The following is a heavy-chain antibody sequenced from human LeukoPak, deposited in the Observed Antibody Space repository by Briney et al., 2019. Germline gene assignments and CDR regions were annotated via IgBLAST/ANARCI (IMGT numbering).Heavy chain of an antibody. D-gene: IGHD2-2*01. CDR1: GGSISSYY. V-gene: IGHV4-59*01. CDR3: ARDKYAYRDAFDI. J-gene: IGHJ3*02. Sequence: PSETLSLTCTVSGGSISSYYWSWIRQPPGKGLEWIGYFYYSGSTNYNPSLKSRVTISVDTSKNQFSLKLSSVTAADTAVYYCARDKYAYRDAFDIWGQGTMVTVSS. CDR2: FYYSGST.